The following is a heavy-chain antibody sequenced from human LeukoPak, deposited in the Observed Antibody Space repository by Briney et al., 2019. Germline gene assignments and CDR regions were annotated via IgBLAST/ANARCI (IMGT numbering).Heavy chain of an antibody. J-gene: IGHJ4*02. CDR3: AKDGSTYYDRSGYYPLHY. CDR1: GFTFSSNA. D-gene: IGHD3-22*01. V-gene: IGHV3-23*01. CDR2: ISGIDSGA. Sequence: PGGSLRLSCVASGFTFSSNAMSWVRQAPGKGLEWVATISGIDSGAYYADSVKGRFTISRDNSKNTLYLHMNSLRAEDTAVYYCAKDGSTYYDRSGYYPLHYWGQGALVTVSS.